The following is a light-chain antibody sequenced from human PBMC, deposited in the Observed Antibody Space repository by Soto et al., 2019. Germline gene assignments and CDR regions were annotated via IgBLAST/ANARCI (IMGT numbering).Light chain of an antibody. CDR2: GAS. J-gene: IGKJ4*01. CDR1: QSVSSSY. CDR3: QQFSSYPLT. Sequence: EIVLTQSPGTLSLSPGERATLSCRASQSVSSSYLAWYQQKPGQAPRLLIYGASSRATGIPDRFSGSGSGTDFTLTISRLEPEDFAVYYCQQFSSYPLTFGGVTMVDIK. V-gene: IGKV3-20*01.